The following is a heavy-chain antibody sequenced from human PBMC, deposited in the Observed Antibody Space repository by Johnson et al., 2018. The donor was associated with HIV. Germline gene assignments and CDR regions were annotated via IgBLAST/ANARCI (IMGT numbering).Heavy chain of an antibody. CDR1: GFTFSSYG. J-gene: IGHJ3*02. CDR2: ISYDGSNK. D-gene: IGHD4-23*01. CDR3: ATERAVVNANAFDI. Sequence: QVQLMESGGGVVQPGRSLRLSCAASGFTFSSYGMHWVRQAPGKGLEWVAVISYDGSNKYYADSVKGRFSISRDNSKNTLYLQMNSLRAEDTAVYYCATERAVVNANAFDIWGQGTMVTVSS. V-gene: IGHV3-30*03.